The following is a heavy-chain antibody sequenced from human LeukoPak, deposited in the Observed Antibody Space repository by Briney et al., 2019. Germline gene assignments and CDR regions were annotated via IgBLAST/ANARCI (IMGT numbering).Heavy chain of an antibody. V-gene: IGHV4-39*07. CDR1: GGSISSYY. D-gene: IGHD6-19*01. CDR3: ARVSRSSGWYHFDY. CDR2: IYYSGST. Sequence: PPETLSLTCTVSGGSISSYYWSWIRQPPGKGLEWIESIYYSGSTYYNPSLKSRVTISVDTSKNQFSLKLSSVTAADTAVYYCARVSRSSGWYHFDYWGQGTLVTVSS. J-gene: IGHJ4*02.